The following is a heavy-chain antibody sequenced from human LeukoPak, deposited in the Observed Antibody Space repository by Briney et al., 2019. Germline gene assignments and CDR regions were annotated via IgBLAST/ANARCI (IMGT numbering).Heavy chain of an antibody. J-gene: IGHJ4*02. V-gene: IGHV4-4*02. CDR1: GDSISSTSW. D-gene: IGHD2-15*01. CDR2: IYHSGTT. Sequence: SETLSLTCAVSGDSISSTSWWSWVRQPPGRGLEWIGEIYHSGTTNYNPSLKSRVTISVDKSKNQFSLNVNSVTAADTAVYYCVRGCSAGSCYGEYWGQGTLVTVPS. CDR3: VRGCSAGSCYGEY.